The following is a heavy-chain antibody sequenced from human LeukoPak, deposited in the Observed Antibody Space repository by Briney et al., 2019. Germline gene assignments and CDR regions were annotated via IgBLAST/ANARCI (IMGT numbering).Heavy chain of an antibody. CDR3: AKVETSGGANCYALDY. CDR2: ISGSDGST. J-gene: IGHJ4*02. V-gene: IGHV3-23*01. CDR1: GFTFSSYA. D-gene: IGHD2-2*01. Sequence: GGSLRLSCAASGFTFSSYAMTWVRQAPDKGLEWVSAISGSDGSTYYADSVKGRFTISRDDPQNTLYLQMNSLSAEDTAVYYCAKVETSGGANCYALDYWGQGTLVTVSS.